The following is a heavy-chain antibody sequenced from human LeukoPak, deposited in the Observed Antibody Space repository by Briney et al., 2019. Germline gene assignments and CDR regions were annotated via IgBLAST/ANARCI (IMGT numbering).Heavy chain of an antibody. CDR3: ARDQHDYGDLKPFDY. Sequence: PGGSLRLSCAASGFTFSSYSMNWVRQAPGKGLEWVSYISSSSSTIYYADSVKGRFTISRDNAKNSLYLQMNSLRAEDTAVYYCARDQHDYGDLKPFDYWGQGTLVTVSS. J-gene: IGHJ4*02. CDR2: ISSSSSTI. D-gene: IGHD4-17*01. V-gene: IGHV3-48*01. CDR1: GFTFSSYS.